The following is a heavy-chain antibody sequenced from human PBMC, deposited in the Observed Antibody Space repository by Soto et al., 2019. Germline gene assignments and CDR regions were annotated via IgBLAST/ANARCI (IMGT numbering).Heavy chain of an antibody. CDR3: ARATPSDYDILTGYA. CDR1: GGTFSSYT. Sequence: SVKVSCKASGGTFSSYTISWVRQAPGQGLEWMGRIIPILGIANYAQKFQGRVTITADKSTSTAYMELSSLRSEDTAVYYCARATPSDYDILTGYAWGQGTLVTVSS. CDR2: IIPILGIA. V-gene: IGHV1-69*02. J-gene: IGHJ4*02. D-gene: IGHD3-9*01.